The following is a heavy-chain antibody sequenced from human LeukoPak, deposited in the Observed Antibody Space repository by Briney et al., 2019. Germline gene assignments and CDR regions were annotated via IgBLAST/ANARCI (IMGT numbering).Heavy chain of an antibody. CDR1: GFTVSSNY. V-gene: IGHV3-53*01. CDR3: ATSATLTGYFDY. CDR2: IYSGGST. Sequence: PGGSLRLSCAASGFTVSSNYVSWVRQAPGKGLEWVSVIYSGGSTFYADSVKGRFTISRDNSKNTLYLQMNSLRAEDTAVYYCATSATLTGYFDYWGQGTLVTVSS. J-gene: IGHJ4*02. D-gene: IGHD3-9*01.